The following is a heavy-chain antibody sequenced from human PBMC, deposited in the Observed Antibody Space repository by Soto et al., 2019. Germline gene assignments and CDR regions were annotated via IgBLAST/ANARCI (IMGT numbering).Heavy chain of an antibody. Sequence: PGGSLRLSCAASGFTFSSYGMHWVRQAPGKGLEWVAVIWYDGSNKYYADSVKGRFTISRDNSKNTLYLQMNSLRAEDTAVYYCARDFPDSNYEFWELDYHHYRLSVWGQGTTVPVSS. J-gene: IGHJ6*02. CDR3: ARDFPDSNYEFWELDYHHYRLSV. V-gene: IGHV3-33*01. D-gene: IGHD4-4*01. CDR2: IWYDGSNK. CDR1: GFTFSSYG.